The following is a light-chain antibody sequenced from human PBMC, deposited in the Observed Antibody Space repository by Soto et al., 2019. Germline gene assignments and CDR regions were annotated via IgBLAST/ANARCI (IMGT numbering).Light chain of an antibody. Sequence: EIVMTHSPATLSVSPGERATFSCRASQSVRDNLAWYQQKPGQAPRLLIYGASTRATGIPARFSGSGSGTEFTLTINSLQSEDFALYFCQQSNNWPYTFGQGTKLEIK. CDR1: QSVRDN. V-gene: IGKV3-15*01. J-gene: IGKJ2*01. CDR2: GAS. CDR3: QQSNNWPYT.